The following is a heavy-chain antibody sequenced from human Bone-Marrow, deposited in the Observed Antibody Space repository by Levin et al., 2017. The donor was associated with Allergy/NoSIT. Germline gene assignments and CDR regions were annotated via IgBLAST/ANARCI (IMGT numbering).Heavy chain of an antibody. CDR2: ITSSGDST. D-gene: IGHD3-22*01. V-gene: IGHV3-48*02. J-gene: IGHJ4*02. CDR3: ARDPARGYYDSSGYSGDH. CDR1: GFTFRHYT. Sequence: GGSLRLSCAASGFTFRHYTMNWVRQAPGKGLEWVSCITSSGDSTYYADSVKGRFTISRDNAKNSLYLQQNRLRDEDTAMYYCARDPARGYYDSSGYSGDHWGQGTLVTVSS.